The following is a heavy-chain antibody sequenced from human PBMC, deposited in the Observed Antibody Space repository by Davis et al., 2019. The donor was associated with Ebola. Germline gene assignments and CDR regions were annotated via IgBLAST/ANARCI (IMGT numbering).Heavy chain of an antibody. Sequence: GESLKISCAASGFTVSSNYMSWVRQAPGKGLEWVSVIYVAGNTYYADSVRGRFTISRDNSKNTLYLQMNSLRAEDTAVYYCAKGDYDYVWGSYRYGPSVLFDYWGQGTLVTVSS. CDR3: AKGDYDYVWGSYRYGPSVLFDY. CDR2: IYVAGNT. CDR1: GFTVSSNY. V-gene: IGHV3-66*01. J-gene: IGHJ4*02. D-gene: IGHD3-16*02.